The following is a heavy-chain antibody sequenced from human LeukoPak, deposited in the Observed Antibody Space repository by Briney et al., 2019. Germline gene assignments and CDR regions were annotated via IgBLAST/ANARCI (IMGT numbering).Heavy chain of an antibody. Sequence: PGGSLGLSCAASGFTFSHYAMSWVRQAPGKGLEWVSSIGGSGGTTYYADSVQGRFTISRDNSKNTLYLQMNSLGAEDTAVYYCAKDLSWFGGSLATFGYWGQGTLATVSS. J-gene: IGHJ4*02. CDR3: AKDLSWFGGSLATFGY. D-gene: IGHD3-10*01. CDR2: IGGSGGTT. CDR1: GFTFSHYA. V-gene: IGHV3-23*01.